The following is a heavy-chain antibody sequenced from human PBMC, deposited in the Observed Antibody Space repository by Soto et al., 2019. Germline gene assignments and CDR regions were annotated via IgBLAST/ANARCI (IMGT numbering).Heavy chain of an antibody. CDR2: ISGSGGST. CDR1: GSTFSSYA. D-gene: IGHD2-21*02. J-gene: IGHJ2*01. V-gene: IGHV3-23*01. Sequence: LRLSCAASGSTFSSYAMSWVRQAPGKGLEWVSAISGSGGSTYYADSVKGRFTISRDNSKNTLYLQMNSLRAEDTAVYYCASAPEYCGGDCYSHWYFDLWGRGTLVTVSS. CDR3: ASAPEYCGGDCYSHWYFDL.